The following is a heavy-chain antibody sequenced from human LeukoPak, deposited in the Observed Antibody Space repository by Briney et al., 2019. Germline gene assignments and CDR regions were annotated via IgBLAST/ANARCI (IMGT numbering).Heavy chain of an antibody. D-gene: IGHD6-13*01. CDR1: GGSFSGYY. V-gene: IGHV4-34*01. CDR3: ATGTAAAGHNNWFDP. J-gene: IGHJ5*02. CDR2: INHSGST. Sequence: SETLSLTCAVYGGSFSGYYWSWIRQPPGKGLEWIGEINHSGSTNYNPSLKSRVTISVDTSKNQFSLKLSSVTAADTAVYYCATGTAAAGHNNWFDPWGQGTLVTVSS.